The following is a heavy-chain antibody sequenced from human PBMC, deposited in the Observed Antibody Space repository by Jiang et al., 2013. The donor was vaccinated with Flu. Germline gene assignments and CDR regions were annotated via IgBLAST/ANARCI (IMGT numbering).Heavy chain of an antibody. J-gene: IGHJ4*02. CDR3: ARALTLGRYGSNLYYFDS. Sequence: VQLVESGGGLIQPGGSLRLSCAASGFSVRNNYMSWVRQTPGKGLEWVSVIYSDGDTYYADSVTGRFTISRDNSQNTLFLQMNSLRAEDAAVYYCARALTLGRYGSNLYYFDSWGQGTLVTVSS. CDR1: GFSVRNNY. CDR2: IYSDGDT. D-gene: IGHD5-18*01. V-gene: IGHV3-53*01.